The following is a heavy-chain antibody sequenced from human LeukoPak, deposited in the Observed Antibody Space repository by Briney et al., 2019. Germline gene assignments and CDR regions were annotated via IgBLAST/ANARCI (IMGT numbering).Heavy chain of an antibody. V-gene: IGHV3-74*01. CDR2: INSDGSST. CDR3: ARVEVGYSYGFDYYGMDV. J-gene: IGHJ6*02. Sequence: GGSLRLSCASSGFTFSSYWMHWVRQSPGKGLAWVSRINSDGSSTSYADSVKGRFTISRDNAKNTLYLQMNSLRAEDTAVCYCARVEVGYSYGFDYYGMDVWGQGTTVTVSS. D-gene: IGHD5-18*01. CDR1: GFTFSSYW.